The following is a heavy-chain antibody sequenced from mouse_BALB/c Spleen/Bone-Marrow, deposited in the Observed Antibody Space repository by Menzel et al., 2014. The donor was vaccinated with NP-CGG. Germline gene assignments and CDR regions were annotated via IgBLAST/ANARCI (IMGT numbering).Heavy chain of an antibody. D-gene: IGHD1-1*01. V-gene: IGHV14-3*02. CDR2: IDPANGNT. Sequence: EVKLVESGAELVKPGASVKLSCTASGFNIKDTYMHWVKQRPEQGLEWIGRIDPANGNTKYDPKFQGKATITADTSSNTAYLQLSNLTSEDTAVYYCARYYYGSSYFDYWGQGTTLTVSS. CDR1: GFNIKDTY. J-gene: IGHJ2*01. CDR3: ARYYYGSSYFDY.